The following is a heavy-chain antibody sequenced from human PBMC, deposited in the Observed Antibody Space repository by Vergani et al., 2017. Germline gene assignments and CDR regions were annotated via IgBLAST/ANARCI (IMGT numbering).Heavy chain of an antibody. V-gene: IGHV3-53*04. CDR3: ARGGWVRGGDYFDY. Sequence: EVQLVESGGGLVQPGGSLRLSCAASGFTVSSNYMSWVRQAPGKGLEWVSVIYSGGSTYYADSVKGIFTISRHNSKNTLYLQMNSLRAVDTAVYYCARGGWVRGGDYFDYWGQGTLVTVSS. D-gene: IGHD1-26*01. CDR2: IYSGGST. J-gene: IGHJ4*02. CDR1: GFTVSSNY.